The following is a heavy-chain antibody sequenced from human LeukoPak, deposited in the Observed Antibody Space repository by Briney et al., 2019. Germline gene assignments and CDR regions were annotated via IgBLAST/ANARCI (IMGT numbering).Heavy chain of an antibody. Sequence: SQTLSLTCTVSGGSISSGSYYWSWIRQPAGKGLEWIGRIYTSGSTNYNPSLKSRVTMSVDTSKNQFSLKLSSVTAADTAVYYCARAQWELRGPFDYWGQGTLVTVSS. V-gene: IGHV4-61*02. CDR3: ARAQWELRGPFDY. CDR2: IYTSGST. J-gene: IGHJ4*02. CDR1: GGSISSGSYY. D-gene: IGHD1-26*01.